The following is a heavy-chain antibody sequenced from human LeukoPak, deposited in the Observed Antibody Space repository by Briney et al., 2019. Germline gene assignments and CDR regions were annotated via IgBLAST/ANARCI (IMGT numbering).Heavy chain of an antibody. CDR3: AKRSGYSSGWTEN. J-gene: IGHJ4*02. Sequence: GGSLRLSCAASGFTFSSYGMHWVRQAPGKGLEWVSVISYDGSNKYYADSVKCRFTISRDNSKNTLYLQMNSPRAEDTPVYYCAKRSGYSSGWTENWGQGTLVTVSS. V-gene: IGHV3-30*18. CDR2: ISYDGSNK. D-gene: IGHD6-19*01. CDR1: GFTFSSYG.